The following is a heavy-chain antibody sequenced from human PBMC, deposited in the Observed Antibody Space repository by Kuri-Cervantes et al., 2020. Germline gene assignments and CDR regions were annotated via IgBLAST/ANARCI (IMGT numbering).Heavy chain of an antibody. J-gene: IGHJ3*02. D-gene: IGHD4/OR15-4a*01. CDR3: ARDLTDLAAHYDAFDI. Sequence: SQTLSLTCAVYGGSFSGYYWNWIRQPPGKGLEWIGEINHSGSTNYNPSLKSRVTISVDTSKNQFSLKLSSVTAADTAVYYCARDLTDLAAHYDAFDIWGQGTMVTVSS. CDR1: GGSFSGYY. CDR2: INHSGST. V-gene: IGHV4-34*01.